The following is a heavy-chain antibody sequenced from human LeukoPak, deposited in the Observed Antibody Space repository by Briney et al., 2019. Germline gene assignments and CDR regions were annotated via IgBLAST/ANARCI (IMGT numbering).Heavy chain of an antibody. CDR1: GYTFTDYY. J-gene: IGHJ4*02. CDR2: INPNSGGT. D-gene: IGHD2/OR15-2a*01. V-gene: IGHV1-2*02. CDR3: ARDVINLFDY. Sequence: ASVKVSCKASGYTFTDYYMQWVRQVPGQGLEWMGWINPNSGGTNSAQKFQGRVTLTRDTSISTAYMELSRLRSDDTAVYYCARDVINLFDYWGQGTLVTVSS.